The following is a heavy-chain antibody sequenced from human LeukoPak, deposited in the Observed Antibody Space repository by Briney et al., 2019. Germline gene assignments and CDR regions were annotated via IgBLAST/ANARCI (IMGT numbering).Heavy chain of an antibody. Sequence: SETLSLTCAVYGGSFSGYYWSWIRQPPGKGREWIGESNRSGSTNYNPSLKSRVTISVDTSKNQFSLKLSSVTAADTAVYYCARGGGYSSSSGNVYYYMDVWGKGTTVTVSS. J-gene: IGHJ6*03. V-gene: IGHV4-34*01. CDR3: ARGGGYSSSSGNVYYYMDV. CDR1: GGSFSGYY. CDR2: SNRSGST. D-gene: IGHD6-6*01.